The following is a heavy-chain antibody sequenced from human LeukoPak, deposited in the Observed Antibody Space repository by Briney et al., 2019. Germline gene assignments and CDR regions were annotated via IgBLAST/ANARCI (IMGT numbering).Heavy chain of an antibody. J-gene: IGHJ4*02. CDR1: GGSISSSSHY. V-gene: IGHV4-39*01. CDR2: IYYSGST. CDR3: ARPRRYSYYFDY. D-gene: IGHD5-18*01. Sequence: KASETLSLTCTVSGGSISSSSHYWGWIRQPPGKGLEWIGSIYYSGSTYYNPSLKSRVTISVDTSKNQFSLKLSSVTAADTAVYYCARPRRYSYYFDYWGQGTLVTVSS.